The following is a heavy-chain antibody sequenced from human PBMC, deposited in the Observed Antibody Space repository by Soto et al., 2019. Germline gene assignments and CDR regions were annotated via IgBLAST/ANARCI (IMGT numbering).Heavy chain of an antibody. D-gene: IGHD6-13*01. CDR1: GFTFSSYA. V-gene: IGHV3-30-3*01. CDR2: ISYDGSNK. CDR3: ARAIAAALSAIDY. Sequence: PGGSLRLSCAASGFTFSSYAMHWVRQAPGKGLEWVAVISYDGSNKYYADSVKGRFTISRDNSKNTLYLQMNSLRAEDTAVYYCARAIAAALSAIDYWGQGTLVTVPS. J-gene: IGHJ4*02.